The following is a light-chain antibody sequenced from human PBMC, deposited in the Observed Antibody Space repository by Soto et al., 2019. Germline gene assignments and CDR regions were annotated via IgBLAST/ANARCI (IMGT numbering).Light chain of an antibody. CDR3: SSWDGSLSGYV. V-gene: IGLV1-47*02. J-gene: IGLJ1*01. CDR1: SSNIGSNY. CDR2: NNN. Sequence: QSVLTQPPSASGTPGQGVTISCSGSSSNIGSNYVYWYQQLPGTAPKLLIYNNNQRPPGVPDRFSASKSGTSASLAIRGLRSDDEADYYCSSWDGSLSGYVFGAGTKVTVL.